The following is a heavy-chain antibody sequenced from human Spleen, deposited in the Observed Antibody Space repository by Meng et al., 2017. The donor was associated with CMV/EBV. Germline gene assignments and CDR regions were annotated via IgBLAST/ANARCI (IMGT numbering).Heavy chain of an antibody. V-gene: IGHV1-2*06. D-gene: IGHD1-1*01. CDR2: VNPTGETT. CDR1: GNTY. Sequence: ASVKVSCKASGNTYIHWVRQAPGQGLEWMGQVNPTGETTIYAPKFQGRVTMTGDTSISTAYMELSRLRSDDTAVYYCARESDIRTGTTGGEFDYWGQGTLVTVSS. CDR3: ARESDIRTGTTGGEFDY. J-gene: IGHJ4*02.